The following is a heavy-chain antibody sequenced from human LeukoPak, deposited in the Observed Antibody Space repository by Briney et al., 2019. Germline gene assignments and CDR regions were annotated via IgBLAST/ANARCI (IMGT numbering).Heavy chain of an antibody. D-gene: IGHD3-3*01. CDR3: AKSIWSGYLNWFDP. V-gene: IGHV3-23*01. J-gene: IGHJ5*02. CDR1: GFTFSSYA. CDR2: ISGSGGST. Sequence: GGSLRLSCAASGFTFSSYAMSWVRQAPGKGLEWVSAISGSGGSTYYADSVKGRFTISRDNSKNTLYLRMNSLRAEDTAVYYCAKSIWSGYLNWFDPWGQGTLVTVSS.